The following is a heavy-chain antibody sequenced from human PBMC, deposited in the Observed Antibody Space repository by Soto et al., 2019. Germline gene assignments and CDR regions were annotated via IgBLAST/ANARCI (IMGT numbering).Heavy chain of an antibody. Sequence: QVQLVQSGAEVKKPGASVKVSCKASGYTFTSYYMHWVRQAPGQGLEWMGIINPSGGSTSYAQKFLGRVTMTRDTSTSTVYRELSSLRSEDTAVYYCARGVSVFWSGSYYYGMDVWGQGTTVTVSS. CDR2: INPSGGST. CDR1: GYTFTSYY. D-gene: IGHD3-3*01. J-gene: IGHJ6*02. CDR3: ARGVSVFWSGSYYYGMDV. V-gene: IGHV1-46*01.